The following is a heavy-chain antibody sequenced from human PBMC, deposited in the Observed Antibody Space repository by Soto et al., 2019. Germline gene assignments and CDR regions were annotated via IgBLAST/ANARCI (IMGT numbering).Heavy chain of an antibody. CDR3: ARNYKTSGYEAGP. Sequence: QVQLVESGGGVVQPGRSLRLSCSASGFTFSNYAMHWVRQAPGKGLEWVAVIVYDGSNKYYADSVKGRFTISRDNSKNTLYLKMHSLRTEDTAVYYWARNYKTSGYEAGPWGQGTLGTVSS. D-gene: IGHD5-12*01. V-gene: IGHV3-30-3*01. CDR1: GFTFSNYA. J-gene: IGHJ5*02. CDR2: IVYDGSNK.